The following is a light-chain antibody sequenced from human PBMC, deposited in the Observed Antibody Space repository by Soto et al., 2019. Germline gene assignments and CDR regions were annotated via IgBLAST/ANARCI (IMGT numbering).Light chain of an antibody. V-gene: IGKV3-15*01. CDR1: QSVSSN. J-gene: IGKJ4*01. Sequence: EIVLTPSPGTLSLSPGERATLSCRASQSVSSNLAWYQQKPGQALRLLIYGASTRATGIPARFSGSGSGTEFTLTISSLQSEDFAVYYCQQYNNWPLTFGGGTKVDIK. CDR3: QQYNNWPLT. CDR2: GAS.